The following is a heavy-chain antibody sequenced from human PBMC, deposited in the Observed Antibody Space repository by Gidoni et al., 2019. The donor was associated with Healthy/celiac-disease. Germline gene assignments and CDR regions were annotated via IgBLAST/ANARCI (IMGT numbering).Heavy chain of an antibody. CDR2: IRSKAYGGTT. Sequence: EVQLVESGGGLVQPGRSLRLSCTASGFTFGDYAMSWFRQAPGKGLEWVGFIRSKAYGGTTEYAASVKGRFTISRDDSKSIAYLQMNSLKTEDTAVYYCTRRVSFDYGYYFDYWGQGTLVTVSS. CDR3: TRRVSFDYGYYFDY. V-gene: IGHV3-49*03. J-gene: IGHJ4*02. D-gene: IGHD4-17*01. CDR1: GFTFGDYA.